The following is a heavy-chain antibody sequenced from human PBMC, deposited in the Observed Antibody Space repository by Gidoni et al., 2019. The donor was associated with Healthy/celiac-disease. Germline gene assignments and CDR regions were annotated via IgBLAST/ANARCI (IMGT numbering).Heavy chain of an antibody. CDR3: AKDIGRPRRIAAAGTCFDY. D-gene: IGHD6-13*01. V-gene: IGHV3-9*01. CDR2: ISWNSGSI. J-gene: IGHJ4*02. Sequence: EVQLVESGGGLVQPGRSLRLSCAASGFTLVDYAMHWVRQAPGKGLEWVSGISWNSGSIGYADSVKGRFTISRDNAKNSLYLQMNSLRAEDTALYYCAKDIGRPRRIAAAGTCFDYWGQGTLVTVSS. CDR1: GFTLVDYA.